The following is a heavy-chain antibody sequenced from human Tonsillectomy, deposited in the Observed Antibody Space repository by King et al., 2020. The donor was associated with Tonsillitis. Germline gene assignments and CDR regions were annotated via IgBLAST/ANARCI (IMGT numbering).Heavy chain of an antibody. D-gene: IGHD6-13*01. V-gene: IGHV1-2*02. CDR2: SNPNSGGT. CDR1: GYTFTGYY. J-gene: IGHJ4*02. CDR3: ARVRVSATAMTTLDY. Sequence: QLVQSGAEVKKPGASVKVSCKASGYTFTGYYMHWGRQAPGQGLEWRGWSNPNSGGTNFAQKFQGRVTTTRDTSISTAYMEMSRLRSDDTAVYYCARVRVSATAMTTLDYWGQGTLVTVSS.